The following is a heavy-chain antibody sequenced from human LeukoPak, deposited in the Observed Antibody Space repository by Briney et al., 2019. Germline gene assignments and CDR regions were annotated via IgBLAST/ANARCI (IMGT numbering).Heavy chain of an antibody. V-gene: IGHV3-21*01. CDR2: ISSSSSYI. Sequence: GGSLRLSCAASGFTFSSYSMNWVRQAPGRGLEWASSISSSSSYIYYADSVKGRFTISRDNAKNSLYLQMNSLRAEDTAVYYCARGRTHYYDSNGYSDYWGQGTLATVS. J-gene: IGHJ4*02. CDR3: ARGRTHYYDSNGYSDY. D-gene: IGHD3-22*01. CDR1: GFTFSSYS.